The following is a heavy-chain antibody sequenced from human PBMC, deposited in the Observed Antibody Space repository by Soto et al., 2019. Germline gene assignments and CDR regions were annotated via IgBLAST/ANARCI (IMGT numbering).Heavy chain of an antibody. Sequence: GGSLRLSCAASGFTFSSYAMSWVRQAPGKGLEWVSAISGSGGSTYYADSVKGRFTISRDNSKNTLYLQMNSLRAEDTAVYYCAKDLGVGYLRFLEWFPPYYGMDVWGQGTTVTVSS. CDR1: GFTFSSYA. J-gene: IGHJ6*02. CDR2: ISGSGGST. V-gene: IGHV3-23*01. D-gene: IGHD3-3*01. CDR3: AKDLGVGYLRFLEWFPPYYGMDV.